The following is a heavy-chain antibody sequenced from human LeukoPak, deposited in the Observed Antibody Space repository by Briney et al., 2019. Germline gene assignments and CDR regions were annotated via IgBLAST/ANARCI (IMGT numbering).Heavy chain of an antibody. J-gene: IGHJ4*02. Sequence: GASVKVSCKASGYTFTSYGISWVRQAPGQGLEWMGWISAYNGNANYAQKLQGRVTMTTDTSTSTAYTELRSLRSDDTAVYYCAREKSRSTYYFDYWGQGTLVTVSS. V-gene: IGHV1-18*01. CDR1: GYTFTSYG. CDR2: ISAYNGNA. CDR3: AREKSRSTYYFDY.